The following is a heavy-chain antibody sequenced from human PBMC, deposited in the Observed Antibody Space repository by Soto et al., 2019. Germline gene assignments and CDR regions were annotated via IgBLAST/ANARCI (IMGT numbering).Heavy chain of an antibody. V-gene: IGHV4-4*07. CDR1: GGSISRYH. CDR3: AKYRRTEAEGFTLDY. J-gene: IGHJ4*02. D-gene: IGHD6-13*01. Sequence: SETVSLTCTVSGGSISRYHWSWIRQPAGKRLAWIGRIYYTGSTNYNPSLESRVTMSVDTAKNQFSLKLNSLNAADTAVYYCAKYRRTEAEGFTLDYWGRGALVTVSS. CDR2: IYYTGST.